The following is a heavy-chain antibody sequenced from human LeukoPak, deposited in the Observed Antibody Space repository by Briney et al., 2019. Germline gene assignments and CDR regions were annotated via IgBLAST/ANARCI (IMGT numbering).Heavy chain of an antibody. CDR3: VRDGGVSGYDLLDY. CDR1: GFIFSNYW. D-gene: IGHD5-12*01. CDR2: INQDGSKE. Sequence: QPGGSLRLSCTASGFIFSNYWMTWVRQAPGKGLEWVAQINQDGSKEYYIDSVKARFSISRDNARNSLSLQMNSLRAEDTAVYYCVRDGGVSGYDLLDYWGPGTLVTVSS. V-gene: IGHV3-7*01. J-gene: IGHJ4*02.